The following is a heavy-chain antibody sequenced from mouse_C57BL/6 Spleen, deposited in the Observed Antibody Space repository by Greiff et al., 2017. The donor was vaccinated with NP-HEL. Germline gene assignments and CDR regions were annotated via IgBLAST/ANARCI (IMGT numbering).Heavy chain of an antibody. D-gene: IGHD2-2*01. CDR2: IDPSDSET. CDR1: GYTFTSYW. V-gene: IGHV1-52*01. Sequence: VKLQQPGAELVRPGSSVKLSCKASGYTFTSYWMHWVKQRPIQGLEWIGNIDPSDSETHYNQKFKDKATLTVDKSSSTAYMQLSSLTSEDSAVYYCARQDYGSYYYAMDYWGQGTSVTVSS. CDR3: ARQDYGSYYYAMDY. J-gene: IGHJ4*01.